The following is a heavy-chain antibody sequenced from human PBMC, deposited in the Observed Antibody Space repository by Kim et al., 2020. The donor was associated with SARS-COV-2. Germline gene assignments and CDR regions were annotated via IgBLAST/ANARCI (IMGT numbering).Heavy chain of an antibody. CDR3: ARDLQVVGATRGADAFDI. Sequence: SETLSLTCAVSGGSISSSNWWSWVRQPPGKGLEWIGEIYHSGSTNYNPSLKSRVTISVDKSKNQFSLKLSSVTAADTAVYYCARDLQVVGATRGADAFDIWGQGTMVTVSS. CDR1: GGSISSSNW. J-gene: IGHJ3*02. CDR2: IYHSGST. D-gene: IGHD1-26*01. V-gene: IGHV4-4*02.